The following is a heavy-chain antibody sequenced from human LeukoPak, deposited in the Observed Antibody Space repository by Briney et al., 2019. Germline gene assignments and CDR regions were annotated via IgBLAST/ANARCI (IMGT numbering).Heavy chain of an antibody. J-gene: IGHJ1*01. CDR2: IYHYGTT. V-gene: IGHV4-4*02. Sequence: SGTLSLTCAVSGASISSNNWWTWVRQAPGKGLEWIGEIYHYGTTNYNPSLKSRVTISVDTSKNQFSLKLSSVTAADTAVYYCARGYSSSWHAEYFQHWGQGTLVTVSS. CDR1: GASISSNNW. D-gene: IGHD6-13*01. CDR3: ARGYSSSWHAEYFQH.